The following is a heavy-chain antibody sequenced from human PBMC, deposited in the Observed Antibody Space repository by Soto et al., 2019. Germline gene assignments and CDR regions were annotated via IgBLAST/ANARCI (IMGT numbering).Heavy chain of an antibody. D-gene: IGHD1-26*01. Sequence: SETLSLTCTVSGGSISSSSYYWGWIRQPPGKGLEWIGSIYYSGSTYYNPSLKSRVTISVDTSKNQFSLKLSSVTAADTAVYYCAREYSGSYTFDYWGQGXLVTVSS. V-gene: IGHV4-39*02. CDR2: IYYSGST. J-gene: IGHJ4*02. CDR3: AREYSGSYTFDY. CDR1: GGSISSSSYY.